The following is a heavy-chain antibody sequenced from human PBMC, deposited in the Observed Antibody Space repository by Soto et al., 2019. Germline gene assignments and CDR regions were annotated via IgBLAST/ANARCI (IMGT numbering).Heavy chain of an antibody. CDR3: VRDHSGLKDFDY. J-gene: IGHJ4*02. V-gene: IGHV3-48*01. Sequence: GSLRLSCAASGFTFSSYWMSWVRQAPGKGLEWVSYINMDGGSTHYAESVKGRFTISRDNGRNSLSLQMDSLRVEDTAVYYCVRDHSGLKDFDYWGQGTLVTVSS. CDR2: INMDGGST. D-gene: IGHD1-1*01. CDR1: GFTFSSYW.